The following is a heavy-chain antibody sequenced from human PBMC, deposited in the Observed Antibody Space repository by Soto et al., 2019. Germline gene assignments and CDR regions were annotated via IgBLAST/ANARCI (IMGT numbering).Heavy chain of an antibody. J-gene: IGHJ4*02. V-gene: IGHV4-59*01. CDR3: TRVSGYSGYDPFDY. CDR2: IYYSGST. CDR1: GGSISSYY. D-gene: IGHD5-12*01. Sequence: QVQLQESGPGLVKPSETLSLTCTVSGGSISSYYWSWIRQPPGKGLEWIGYIYYSGSTNYNPSLTRRVTITVDTSKNQCSQKLSSVTAADTAVYYCTRVSGYSGYDPFDYWGQGTLVTVSS.